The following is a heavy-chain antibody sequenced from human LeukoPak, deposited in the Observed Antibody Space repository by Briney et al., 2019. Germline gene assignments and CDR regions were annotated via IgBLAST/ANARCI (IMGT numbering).Heavy chain of an antibody. Sequence: QAGGSLRLSCAASGFSVSRYWMSWVRQAPGEGLEWVANIKQDESEKDYVDSVRGRFTISRDNAKNSLYLKMNSLRAEDTALYYCARDLLAYYYDSSGYYNWGQGTLVTVSS. CDR3: ARDLLAYYYDSSGYYN. CDR1: GFSVSRYW. D-gene: IGHD3-22*01. J-gene: IGHJ4*02. V-gene: IGHV3-7*03. CDR2: IKQDESEK.